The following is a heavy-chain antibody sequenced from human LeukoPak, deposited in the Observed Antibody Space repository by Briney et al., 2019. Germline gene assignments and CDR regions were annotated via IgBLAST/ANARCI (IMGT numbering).Heavy chain of an antibody. CDR2: INPNSGNT. Sequence: ASVKVSCKASGYTFTSYDINWVRQATGQGLEWMGWINPNSGNTGYAQKFQGRVTMTRNTSISTAYMELSSLRSEDTAVYYCARGRAYCGGDCSDYYYYMDVWGKGTTVTVSS. CDR3: ARGRAYCGGDCSDYYYYMDV. J-gene: IGHJ6*03. V-gene: IGHV1-8*01. D-gene: IGHD2-21*02. CDR1: GYTFTSYD.